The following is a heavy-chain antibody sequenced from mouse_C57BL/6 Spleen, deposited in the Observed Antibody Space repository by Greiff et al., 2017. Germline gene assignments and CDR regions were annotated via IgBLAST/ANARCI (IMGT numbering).Heavy chain of an antibody. CDR1: GYTFTDYN. CDR2: INPNNGGT. J-gene: IGHJ2*01. D-gene: IGHD1-1*01. V-gene: IGHV1-22*01. Sequence: EVQLVESGPELVKPGASVKMSCKASGYTFTDYNMHWVKQSHGKSLEWIGYINPNNGGTSYNQKFKGKATLTVNKSSSTAYMELRSLTSEDSAVYYCARSGGSSYFDYWGQGTTLTVSS. CDR3: ARSGGSSYFDY.